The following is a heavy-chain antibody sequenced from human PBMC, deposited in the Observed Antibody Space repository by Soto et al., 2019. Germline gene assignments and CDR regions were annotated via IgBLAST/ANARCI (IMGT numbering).Heavy chain of an antibody. CDR3: ARVPGIAMAFLYLDH. D-gene: IGHD6-19*01. Sequence: QVQLGQSGAEVKKPGSSVKVSCKASGGTFSSSGISWVRQAPGQGLEWMGGVVPLFDTTKYEKNFQARATITADESTSTGYKELSSLSSEDTAVYYCARVPGIAMAFLYLDHLGQGTLVTVSS. J-gene: IGHJ4*01. CDR2: VVPLFDTT. V-gene: IGHV1-69*01. CDR1: GGTFSSSG.